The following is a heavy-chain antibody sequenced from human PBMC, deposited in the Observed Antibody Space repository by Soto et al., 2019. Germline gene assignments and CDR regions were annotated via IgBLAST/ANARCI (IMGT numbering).Heavy chain of an antibody. CDR3: VREPRYCSGGSCSIMGDAFDI. CDR1: GFTVTEIY. D-gene: IGHD2-15*01. J-gene: IGHJ3*02. Sequence: GGSLRLSCVASGFTVTEIYINWVRQAPGKGLEWVSVSYNEFTDYADSVRGRFSISTDSSKNALYLQMNSLRAEDSAVYYCVREPRYCSGGSCSIMGDAFDIWGQGTMVTVSS. V-gene: IGHV3-66*01. CDR2: SYNEFT.